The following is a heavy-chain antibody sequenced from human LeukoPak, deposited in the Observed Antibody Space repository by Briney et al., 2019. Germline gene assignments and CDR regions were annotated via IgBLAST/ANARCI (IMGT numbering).Heavy chain of an antibody. D-gene: IGHD1-7*01. J-gene: IGHJ2*01. CDR3: ARHGTAYNWNYGWYFDL. CDR2: IYTSGST. Sequence: SETLSLTCAVYGGSFSGYYWSWIRQPPGKGLEWIGYIYTSGSTNYNPSLKSRVTISVDTSKNQFSLKLSSVTAADTAVYYCARHGTAYNWNYGWYFDLWGRGTLVTVSS. CDR1: GGSFSGYY. V-gene: IGHV4-4*09.